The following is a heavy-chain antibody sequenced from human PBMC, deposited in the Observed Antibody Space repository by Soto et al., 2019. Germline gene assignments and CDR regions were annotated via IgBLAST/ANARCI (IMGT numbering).Heavy chain of an antibody. V-gene: IGHV3-11*01. Sequence: GGSQRLSCAASGLTFSDYYMSSIRQATGKGLEWVSYISSSGSTIYYADSVKGRFTISRDNAKNSLYLQMNSLRAEDTAVYYCAIFLVGRYCSSTSCQTYDYWGQGTLVTVSS. CDR1: GLTFSDYY. D-gene: IGHD2-2*01. J-gene: IGHJ4*02. CDR2: ISSSGSTI. CDR3: AIFLVGRYCSSTSCQTYDY.